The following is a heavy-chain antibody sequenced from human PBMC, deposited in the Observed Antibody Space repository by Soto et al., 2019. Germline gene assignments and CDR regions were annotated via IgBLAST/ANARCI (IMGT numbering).Heavy chain of an antibody. J-gene: IGHJ6*02. CDR3: AMVDVYVTPSPQDV. CDR1: GYRFTSYG. V-gene: IGHV1-18*01. D-gene: IGHD3-16*01. CDR2: INAYNGNT. Sequence: QVQLVQCGAEVKNPGASVKVSCKASGYRFTSYGSGWVRQAPGQGLEWMGWINAYNGNTNYAQNLQGRVTLTTDTSTSTAYMELRSLRSNDTAVYYCAMVDVYVTPSPQDVWGQGTTVTVSS.